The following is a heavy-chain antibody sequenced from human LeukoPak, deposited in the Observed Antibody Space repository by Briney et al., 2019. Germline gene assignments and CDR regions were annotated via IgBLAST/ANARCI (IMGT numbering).Heavy chain of an antibody. V-gene: IGHV4-4*02. CDR2: IYHSGST. CDR3: ARGFEGRPTAD. D-gene: IGHD3-10*01. Sequence: PSETLSLTCAVSGGSISSSNWWSWVRQPPGKGLEWIGEIYHSGSTNYNPSLKRRVTISVDKSKNQFSLKLSSVTAADTAVYYCARGFEGRPTADWGQGTLVTVSS. CDR1: GGSISSSNW. J-gene: IGHJ4*02.